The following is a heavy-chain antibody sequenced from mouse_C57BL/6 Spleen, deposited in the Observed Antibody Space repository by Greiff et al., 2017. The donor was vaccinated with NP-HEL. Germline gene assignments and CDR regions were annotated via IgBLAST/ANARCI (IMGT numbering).Heavy chain of an antibody. D-gene: IGHD2-12*01. CDR1: GYTFTSYW. V-gene: IGHV1-61*01. J-gene: IGHJ4*01. CDR2: IYPSDSET. CDR3: AREDYKGAMDY. Sequence: QVQLQQPGAELVRPGSSVKLSCKASGYTFTSYWMDWVKQRPGQGLEWIGNIYPSDSETHYNQKFKDKATLTVDKSSSTAYMQLSSLTSEDSAVYYGAREDYKGAMDYWGQGTSVTVSS.